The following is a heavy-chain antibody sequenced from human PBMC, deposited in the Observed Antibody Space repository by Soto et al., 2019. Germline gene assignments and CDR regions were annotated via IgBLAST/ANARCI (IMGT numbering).Heavy chain of an antibody. V-gene: IGHV4-31*03. D-gene: IGHD3-10*01. Sequence: SETLSLTCTVSGGSISSGGYYWSWIRQHPGKGLEWIGYIYYSGSTYYNPSLKSRVTISVDTSKNQLSLKLSSVTAADTAVYYCARANGSGSYSWFDPWGQGTLVTVSS. CDR2: IYYSGST. J-gene: IGHJ5*02. CDR1: GGSISSGGYY. CDR3: ARANGSGSYSWFDP.